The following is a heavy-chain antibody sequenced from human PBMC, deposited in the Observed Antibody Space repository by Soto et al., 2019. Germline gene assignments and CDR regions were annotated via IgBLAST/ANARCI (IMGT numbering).Heavy chain of an antibody. J-gene: IGHJ1*01. V-gene: IGHV1-69*12. CDR1: GGTFSSYA. D-gene: IGHD2-21*02. CDR2: IIPIFGTA. Sequence: QVQLVQSGAEVKKPGSSVKVSCKASGGTFSSYAISWVRQAPGQGLEWMGGIIPIFGTANYAQKFQGRVTITADDSTSTAYMELSSLRSEDTAVYYCARDQGFVPGGNYGYFQHWGQGTLVTVSS. CDR3: ARDQGFVPGGNYGYFQH.